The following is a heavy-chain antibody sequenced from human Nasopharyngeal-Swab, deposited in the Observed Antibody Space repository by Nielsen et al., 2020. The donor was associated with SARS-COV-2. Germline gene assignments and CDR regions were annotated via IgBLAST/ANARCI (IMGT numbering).Heavy chain of an antibody. D-gene: IGHD3-22*01. Sequence: ASVKVSCKASGYTFTSYAMNWVRQAPGQGLEWMGWINTNTGNTTYAQGFTGRFVFSLDTSVSTAYPQISSLKAEDTAVYYCARDGPYYYDSSGHDAFDIWGQGTMVTVSS. CDR1: GYTFTSYA. CDR2: INTNTGNT. J-gene: IGHJ3*02. V-gene: IGHV7-4-1*02. CDR3: ARDGPYYYDSSGHDAFDI.